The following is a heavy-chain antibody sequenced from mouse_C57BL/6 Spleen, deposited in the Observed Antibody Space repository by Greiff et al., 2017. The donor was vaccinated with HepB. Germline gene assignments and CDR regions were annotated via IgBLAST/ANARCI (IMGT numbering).Heavy chain of an antibody. Sequence: VQLQQPGAELVMPGASVKLSCKASGYTFTSYWMHWVKQRPGQGLEWIGEIDPSDSYTNYNQKFKGKSTLTVDKSSSTAYMQLSSLTSEDAAVYYCAREGLLRTGFAYWGPGTLVTVSA. CDR2: IDPSDSYT. D-gene: IGHD1-1*01. V-gene: IGHV1-69*01. CDR1: GYTFTSYW. J-gene: IGHJ3*01. CDR3: AREGLLRTGFAY.